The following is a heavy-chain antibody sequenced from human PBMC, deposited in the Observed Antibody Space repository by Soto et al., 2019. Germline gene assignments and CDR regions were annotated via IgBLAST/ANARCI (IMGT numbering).Heavy chain of an antibody. D-gene: IGHD3-22*01. CDR1: GFTFSSNA. CDR3: AKGTMIVVVITPFFDY. V-gene: IGHV3-23*01. Sequence: GGSLRLSCAASGFTFSSNAMSWVRQAPGKGLEWVSAISGSGGSTYYADSVKGRFTISRDNSKNTLYLQMNSLRAEDTAVYYCAKGTMIVVVITPFFDYWGQGTLVTVSS. CDR2: ISGSGGST. J-gene: IGHJ4*02.